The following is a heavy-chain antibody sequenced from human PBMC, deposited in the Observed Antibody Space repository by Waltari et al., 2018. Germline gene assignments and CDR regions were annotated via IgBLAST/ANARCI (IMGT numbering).Heavy chain of an antibody. J-gene: IGHJ4*02. CDR1: GHTVTNYD. Sequence: QVQLVQSGADVKKPGASVKVSCKASGHTVTNYDINGVRKTSGQGLEWVGWMNLNSGKTGYGQKLQYRLTMTRSTSISTAYVELTSLRSEDTAVYYCATSVPGASGYFDFWGQGSLVTVSS. V-gene: IGHV1-8*01. CDR2: MNLNSGKT. CDR3: ATSVPGASGYFDF. D-gene: IGHD6-19*01.